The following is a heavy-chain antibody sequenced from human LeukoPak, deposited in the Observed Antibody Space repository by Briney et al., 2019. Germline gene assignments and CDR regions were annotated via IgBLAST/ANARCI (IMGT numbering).Heavy chain of an antibody. Sequence: ASVEVSCKASGYIFSDYFIHWMRQAPGQGLEWMGWINPNTGGTNYAQNFQGRVTMTTDTSTSTAYMELRSLRSDDTAVYYCARYYYDSSGYYSGAFDIWGQGTMVTVSS. CDR2: INPNTGGT. CDR3: ARYYYDSSGYYSGAFDI. D-gene: IGHD3-22*01. J-gene: IGHJ3*02. V-gene: IGHV1-2*02. CDR1: GYIFSDYF.